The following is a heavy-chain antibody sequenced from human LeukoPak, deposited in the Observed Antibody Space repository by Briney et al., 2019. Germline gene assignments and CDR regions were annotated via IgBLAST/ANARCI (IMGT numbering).Heavy chain of an antibody. J-gene: IGHJ5*02. Sequence: GGSLRLSCAASGFDFSTYAINWVRQAPGKGLEWISSISTMSNYIFYGDSVKGRFTISRDNAKNSVYLQMNSLRPEDTAVYYCSRDRLGGLDLWGQGTLVTVSS. V-gene: IGHV3-21*01. D-gene: IGHD5-12*01. CDR1: GFDFSTYA. CDR3: SRDRLGGLDL. CDR2: ISTMSNYI.